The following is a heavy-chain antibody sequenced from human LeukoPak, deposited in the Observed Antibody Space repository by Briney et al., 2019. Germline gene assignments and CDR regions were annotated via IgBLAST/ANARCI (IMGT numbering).Heavy chain of an antibody. CDR3: ARDIWEYHGSGSYLALAFDI. CDR2: ISSSGSTI. V-gene: IGHV3-48*03. CDR1: GFTFSSYE. J-gene: IGHJ3*02. D-gene: IGHD3-10*01. Sequence: GGSLRLSCAASGFTFSSYEMNWVRQAPGKGLEWVSYISSSGSTIYYADSVKGRFTISRDNAKNSLYLQMNSLRAEDTAVYYCARDIWEYHGSGSYLALAFDIWGQGTMVTVSS.